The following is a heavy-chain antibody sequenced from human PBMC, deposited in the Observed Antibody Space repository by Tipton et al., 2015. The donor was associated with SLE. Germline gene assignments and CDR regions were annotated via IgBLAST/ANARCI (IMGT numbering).Heavy chain of an antibody. Sequence: QSGPEVKKPGASVKVSCKASGYTFTSYDINWVRQATGQGLEWMGWMNPNSGNTGYAQKFQGRVTMTRNTSISTAYMELSSLRSEDTAVYFCARAPKQVVATSRNAFDIWGQGTMVPVSS. CDR3: ARAPKQVVATSRNAFDI. D-gene: IGHD5-12*01. V-gene: IGHV1-8*01. J-gene: IGHJ3*02. CDR1: GYTFTSYD. CDR2: MNPNSGNT.